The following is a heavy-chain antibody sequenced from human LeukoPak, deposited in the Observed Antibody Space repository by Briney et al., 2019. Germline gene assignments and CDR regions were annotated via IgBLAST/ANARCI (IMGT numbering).Heavy chain of an antibody. CDR2: IKSTANGGTI. V-gene: IGHV3-15*01. D-gene: IGHD1-26*01. CDR3: TREYSGSFDY. Sequence: GGSLRLACAASVLTFSNAWMHWVRQTPVKGLEWVGLIKSTANGGTIDYAAPVKGRFTISRDDSKNTLHLQMNSLKIEDTAMYYCTREYSGSFDYWGQGALVTVSS. CDR1: VLTFSNAW. J-gene: IGHJ4*02.